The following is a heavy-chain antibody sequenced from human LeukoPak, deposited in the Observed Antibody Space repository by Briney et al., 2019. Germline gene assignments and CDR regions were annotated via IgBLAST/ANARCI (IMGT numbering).Heavy chain of an antibody. J-gene: IGHJ4*02. V-gene: IGHV5-10-1*01. Sequence: GESLRISCKGSGYSFTSYWISWVRQMPGKGLEWMGRIDPSGSYTNYSPSFQGHVTISADKSISPAYLQWSTLKASGTAMYYCARHRGPERYYGYVWGSYRPGQTIFDYWGQGTLVTVPS. CDR3: ARHRGPERYYGYVWGSYRPGQTIFDY. D-gene: IGHD3-16*02. CDR1: GYSFTSYW. CDR2: IDPSGSYT.